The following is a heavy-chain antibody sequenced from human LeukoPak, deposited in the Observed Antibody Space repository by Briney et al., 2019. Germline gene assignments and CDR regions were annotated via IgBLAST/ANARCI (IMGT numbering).Heavy chain of an antibody. Sequence: PGGSLRLSCAASGFTFSSYWMHWVRQAPGKGLVWVSRINSDGSSTSYADSVKGRFTISRDNVKNTLYLQMNSLRAEDTAVYYCARGPHYYDKSVAFDIWGQGTMVTVSS. V-gene: IGHV3-74*01. CDR1: GFTFSSYW. CDR2: INSDGSST. D-gene: IGHD3-22*01. J-gene: IGHJ3*02. CDR3: ARGPHYYDKSVAFDI.